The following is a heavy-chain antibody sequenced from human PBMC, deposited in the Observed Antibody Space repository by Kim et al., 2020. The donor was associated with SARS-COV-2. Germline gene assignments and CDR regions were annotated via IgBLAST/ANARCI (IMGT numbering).Heavy chain of an antibody. CDR1: GGTFSSYA. CDR2: IIPILGIA. D-gene: IGHD2-21*01. V-gene: IGHV1-69*04. Sequence: SVKVSCKSSGGTFSSYAISWVRQAPGQGLEWMGRIIPILGIANYAQKFQGRVTITADKSTSTAYMELSSLRSEDTAVYYCARELDVDSDYWGQGTLVTVSS. CDR3: ARELDVDSDY. J-gene: IGHJ4*02.